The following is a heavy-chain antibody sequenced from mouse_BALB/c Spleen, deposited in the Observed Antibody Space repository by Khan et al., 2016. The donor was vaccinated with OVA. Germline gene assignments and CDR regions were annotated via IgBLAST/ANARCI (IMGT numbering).Heavy chain of an antibody. CDR1: GYTFINYW. V-gene: IGHV1-7*01. CDR2: INPSTGYT. CDR3: ARRGLRWDFDY. D-gene: IGHD1-1*01. J-gene: IGHJ2*01. Sequence: QVQLQQSGAELAKPGASVKMSCKASGYTFINYWILWVKQRPGQGLEWIGYINPSTGYTEYNQNFKDKDTLNADKSSSTAYMQLRSLTSEDSAVYYCARRGLRWDFDYWGQGTTLTVSS.